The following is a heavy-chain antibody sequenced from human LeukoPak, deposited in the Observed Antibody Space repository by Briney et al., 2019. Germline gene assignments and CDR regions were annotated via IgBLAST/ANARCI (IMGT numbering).Heavy chain of an antibody. Sequence: SETLSHTCTVSGGSISSGSYYWSWIRQPAGKGLEWIGRIYTSGSTNYNPSLKSRVTISVDTSKNQFSLKLSSVTAADTAVYYCARGKLAPIDYWGQGTLVTVSS. J-gene: IGHJ4*02. CDR1: GGSISSGSYY. V-gene: IGHV4-61*02. D-gene: IGHD6-6*01. CDR2: IYTSGST. CDR3: ARGKLAPIDY.